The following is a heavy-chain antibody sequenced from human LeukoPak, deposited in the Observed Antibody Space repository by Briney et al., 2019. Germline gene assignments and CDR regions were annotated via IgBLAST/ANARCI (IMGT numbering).Heavy chain of an antibody. CDR1: GFTFSSYS. J-gene: IGHJ5*02. CDR2: ISGDGGST. Sequence: GGSLRLSCAASGFTFSSYSMNWVRQAPGKGLEWVSLISGDGGSTFYADSVGGRFTISRDNSKNSLSLQMSSLRSEDTALYFCVRESETSGWFDHWGQGTLVTVSS. D-gene: IGHD6-25*01. V-gene: IGHV3-43*02. CDR3: VRESETSGWFDH.